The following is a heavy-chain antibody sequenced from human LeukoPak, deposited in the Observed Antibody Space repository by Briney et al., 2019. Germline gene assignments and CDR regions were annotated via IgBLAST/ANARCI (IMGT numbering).Heavy chain of an antibody. D-gene: IGHD4-17*01. Sequence: PGGSLRLSCAASGLTFSSFAMNWVRQAPGKGLEWVSVISATGEKAYYAESVKDRFTISRDYSKNTVFLSMNSLRVDDTAIYYCAKDRRFSVTTDYYFDVWGPGTLVTVSS. CDR3: AKDRRFSVTTDYYFDV. V-gene: IGHV3-23*01. CDR1: GLTFSSFA. J-gene: IGHJ4*02. CDR2: ISATGEKA.